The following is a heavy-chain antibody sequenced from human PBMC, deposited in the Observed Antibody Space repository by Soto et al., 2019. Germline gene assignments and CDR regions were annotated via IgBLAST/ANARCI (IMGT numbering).Heavy chain of an antibody. CDR1: GVSISSYY. J-gene: IGHJ6*03. V-gene: IGHV4-59*08. D-gene: IGHD1-26*01. CDR3: ARQGARPYYYYYMDV. Sequence: SETLSLTCTVSGVSISSYYWIWIRQPPGKGLEWIGYIYYSGSTNYNPSLKSRVTISVDTSKNQFSLKLSSVTAADTAVYYCARQGARPYYYYYMDVWGKGTTVTVSS. CDR2: IYYSGST.